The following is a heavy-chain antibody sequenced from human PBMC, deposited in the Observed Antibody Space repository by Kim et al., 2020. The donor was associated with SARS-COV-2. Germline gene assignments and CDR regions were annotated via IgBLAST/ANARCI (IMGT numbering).Heavy chain of an antibody. CDR2: ISTSSYR. CDR1: GFAFSSFN. CDR3: ASEDCSDSTCYY. D-gene: IGHD2-15*01. Sequence: GGSLRLSCAASGFAFSSFNMNWVRQAPGKGLEWVSSISTSSYRLYADSVKGRFTISRDNAQNLLYLQMNSLRAEDTAIYYCASEDCSDSTCYYWGQGALGTVSS. J-gene: IGHJ4*02. V-gene: IGHV3-21*01.